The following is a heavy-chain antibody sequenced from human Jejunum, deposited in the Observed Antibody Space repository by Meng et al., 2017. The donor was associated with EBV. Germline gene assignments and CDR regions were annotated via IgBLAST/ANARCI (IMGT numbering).Heavy chain of an antibody. V-gene: IGHV4-34*02. J-gene: IGHJ4*02. CDR3: ARVAFSYTTRSLDS. D-gene: IGHD3-16*02. CDR1: RGSFSGYY. CDR2: INHSGST. Sequence: VPLQQWGAGLFKPSETLSLTCAVYRGSFSGYYWSWIRQHPGKGLEWIGEINHSGSTNYNPSLRSRVTISVETSKNQFSLRLNSVTAADTAVYYCARVAFSYTTRSLDSWGQGTLVTVSS.